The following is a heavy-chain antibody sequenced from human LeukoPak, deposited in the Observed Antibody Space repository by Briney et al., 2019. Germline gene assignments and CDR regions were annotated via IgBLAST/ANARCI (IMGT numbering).Heavy chain of an antibody. CDR2: IYPGDSDT. V-gene: IGHV5-51*01. CDR3: ARAGYCSSTSCYARWFDP. Sequence: PGESLKISCQGSGYSFTSYWIGWVRQMPGKGLEWMGIIYPGDSDTRYSPSFQGQVTISADKSISTAYLQWSSLKASDTAMYYCARAGYCSSTSCYARWFDPWGQGTLVTVSS. CDR1: GYSFTSYW. D-gene: IGHD2-2*01. J-gene: IGHJ5*02.